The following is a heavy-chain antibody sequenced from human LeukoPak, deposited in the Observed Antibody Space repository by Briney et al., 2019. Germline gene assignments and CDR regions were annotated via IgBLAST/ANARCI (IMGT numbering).Heavy chain of an antibody. CDR1: GFTVSSNY. CDR2: ISGSGENT. V-gene: IGHV3-53*01. J-gene: IGHJ4*02. CDR3: ASSKDHYCRY. Sequence: GGSLRLSCAASGFTVSSNYMTWVRQAPGKGLEWVSVISGSGENTDYADSVKGRFTISRDNSKNTLSLQMNSLRVEDTAVYYCASSKDHYCRYWGQGTPVTVSS.